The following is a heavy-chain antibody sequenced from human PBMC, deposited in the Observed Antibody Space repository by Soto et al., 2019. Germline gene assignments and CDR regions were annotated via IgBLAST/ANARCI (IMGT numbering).Heavy chain of an antibody. CDR2: IKHDGSEK. V-gene: IGHV3-7*03. CDR3: ARRGVGAIDY. J-gene: IGHJ4*02. Sequence: EVQLVESGGGFVQPGGSLRLSCAASGFTLTGYWMNWVRQAPGKGLEWVANIKHDGSEKYYVDSVKGRFTISRDNAKNSLYLQMNSLRGEDTAVYYCARRGVGAIDYWGQGTLVTVSS. CDR1: GFTLTGYW. D-gene: IGHD1-26*01.